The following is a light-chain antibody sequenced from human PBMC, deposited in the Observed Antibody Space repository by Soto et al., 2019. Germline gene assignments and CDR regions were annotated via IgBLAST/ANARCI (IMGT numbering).Light chain of an antibody. Sequence: EIVLTQSPATLSLSPGEGATLSCRASQSVSNYLAWYQQKPGQAPRLLIFDASKRATGIPARFSGSGSGTDFTLTISSLEPEDFAVYYCQQSSNWPLTFGGGTKVDIK. CDR1: QSVSNY. V-gene: IGKV3-11*01. CDR3: QQSSNWPLT. CDR2: DAS. J-gene: IGKJ4*01.